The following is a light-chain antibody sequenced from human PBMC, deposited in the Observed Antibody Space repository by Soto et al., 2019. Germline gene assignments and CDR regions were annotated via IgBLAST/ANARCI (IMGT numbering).Light chain of an antibody. CDR1: QSITDW. V-gene: IGKV1-5*03. Sequence: DIQMTQSPSTLSASVGDRVTITCRASQSITDWLAWYQQKPGKAPKFLIYKASNLEGGGPSRFRGSGSGTEFTLTISSVQPDDFATYYCQYWDDYSWTFGQGTKVEIK. J-gene: IGKJ1*01. CDR2: KAS. CDR3: QYWDDYSWT.